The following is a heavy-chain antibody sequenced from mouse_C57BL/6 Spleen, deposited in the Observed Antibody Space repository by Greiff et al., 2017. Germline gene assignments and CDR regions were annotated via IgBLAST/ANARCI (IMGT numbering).Heavy chain of an antibody. V-gene: IGHV4-1*01. CDR3: ARRGYGSSFSYWYFDV. Sequence: EVQLVESGGGLVQPGGSLQLSCAASGIDFSRYWMSWVRRAPGKGREWIGEINPDSSTINYAPSLKDKFIISRDNAKNTLYLQMSKVRSEDTVLYYCARRGYGSSFSYWYFDVWGTGATGTVSS. CDR2: INPDSSTI. D-gene: IGHD1-1*01. CDR1: GIDFSRYW. J-gene: IGHJ1*03.